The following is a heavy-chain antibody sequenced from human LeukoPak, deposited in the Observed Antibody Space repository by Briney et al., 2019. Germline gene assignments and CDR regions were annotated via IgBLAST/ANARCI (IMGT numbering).Heavy chain of an antibody. Sequence: GGSLRLSCAASGFTFSSYWMSWVRQAPGKGLEWVSYISSSSHSIYYADSVKGRFTVSRDNAQDSMYLQTNSLRAEDTAMYYCATSYYDFWSGYQYYFDYWGQGTLVTVSS. CDR2: ISSSSHSI. D-gene: IGHD3-3*01. J-gene: IGHJ4*02. CDR1: GFTFSSYW. CDR3: ATSYYDFWSGYQYYFDY. V-gene: IGHV3-48*01.